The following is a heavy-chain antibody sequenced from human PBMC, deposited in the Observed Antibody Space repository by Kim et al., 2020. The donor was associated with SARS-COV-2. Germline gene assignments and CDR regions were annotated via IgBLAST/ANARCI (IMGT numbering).Heavy chain of an antibody. CDR3: ARDRRGYSSGWSYYFYGMDV. D-gene: IGHD6-19*01. CDR2: ISYDGSNK. Sequence: GGSLRLSCAASGFTFSSYGMHWVRQAPGKGLEWVAVISYDGSNKNYADSVKGRFTISRDNSKNTLYLQMNSLRAEDTAVYYCARDRRGYSSGWSYYFYGMDVWGQGPRVTVPS. J-gene: IGHJ6*02. V-gene: IGHV3-33*05. CDR1: GFTFSSYG.